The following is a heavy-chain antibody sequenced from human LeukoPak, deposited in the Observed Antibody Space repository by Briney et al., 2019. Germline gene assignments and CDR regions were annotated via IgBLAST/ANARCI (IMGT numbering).Heavy chain of an antibody. J-gene: IGHJ5*02. D-gene: IGHD2-2*01. CDR3: ARKDIVVVPAANPWWFDP. CDR2: INPNSGGT. V-gene: IGHV1-2*02. CDR1: GYTFTGYY. Sequence: ASVKVSCKASGYTFTGYYMHWVRQAPGQGLEWMGWINPNSGGTSYAQKFQGRVTMTRDTSISTAYMELSRLRSDDTAVYYCARKDIVVVPAANPWWFDPWGQGTLVTVSS.